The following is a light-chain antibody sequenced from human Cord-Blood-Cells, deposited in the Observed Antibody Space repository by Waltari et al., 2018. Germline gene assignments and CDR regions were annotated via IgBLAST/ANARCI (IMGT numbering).Light chain of an antibody. CDR3: SSYTSSSTVV. CDR1: RSDAGGYNY. J-gene: IGLJ2*01. V-gene: IGLV2-14*01. CDR2: EVS. Sequence: QSALTQPASVSGSPGQSITISCTGTRSDAGGYNYVSWYQQHPGKAPKLMTYEVSNRPSGVSNRFSGSKSGNTASLTISGLQAEDEADYYCSSYTSSSTVVFGGGTKLTVL.